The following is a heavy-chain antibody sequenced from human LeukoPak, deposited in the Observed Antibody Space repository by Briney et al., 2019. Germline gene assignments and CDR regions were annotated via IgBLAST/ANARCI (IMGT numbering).Heavy chain of an antibody. CDR3: ARTNMVFGVDIEENWFDP. CDR1: GGTFSSYA. D-gene: IGHD3-3*01. J-gene: IGHJ5*02. CDR2: IIPIFGTA. V-gene: IGHV1-69*13. Sequence: ASVKVSCKASGGTFSSYAISWVRQAPGQGLEWMGGIIPIFGTANYAQKFQGRVTITADESTSTAYMELSSLGSEDTAVYSCARTNMVFGVDIEENWFDPWGQGTLVIVSS.